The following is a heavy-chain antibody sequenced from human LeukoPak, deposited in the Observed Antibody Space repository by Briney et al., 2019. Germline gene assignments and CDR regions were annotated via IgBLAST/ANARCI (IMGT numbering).Heavy chain of an antibody. V-gene: IGHV3-73*01. J-gene: IGHJ4*02. CDR2: IRSKVNSYAT. D-gene: IGHD1-26*01. CDR1: GFTFSGSA. CDR3: TPEFYSGSYYEALDY. Sequence: GGSLRLSCAASGFTFSGSALHWVRQASGKGLEWVGRIRSKVNSYATAYAASVKGRFTISRDDSKNTAYLQMNSLKTEDTAVYYCTPEFYSGSYYEALDYWGQGTLVTVSS.